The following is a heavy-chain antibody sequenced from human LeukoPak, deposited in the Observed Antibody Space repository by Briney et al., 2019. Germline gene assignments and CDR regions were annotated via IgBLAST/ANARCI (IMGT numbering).Heavy chain of an antibody. CDR3: ARVSYRYFGSGSYQFDY. CDR2: FGSSDNST. Sequence: PGGSLRLSCAASGFNFNNYAMSWVRQAPGMGLEWVSSFGSSDNSTYYADSVKGRFRISRDKAKNTLHLQMSGLRAEDTAIYYCARVSYRYFGSGSYQFDYWGQGTLVTVSS. CDR1: GFNFNNYA. J-gene: IGHJ4*02. V-gene: IGHV3-23*05. D-gene: IGHD3-10*01.